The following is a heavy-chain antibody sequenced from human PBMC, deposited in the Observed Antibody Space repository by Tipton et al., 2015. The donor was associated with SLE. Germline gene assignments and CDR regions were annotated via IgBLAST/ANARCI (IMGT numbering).Heavy chain of an antibody. J-gene: IGHJ4*02. CDR1: GGSISNYY. V-gene: IGHV4-59*01. CDR2: ISNSGNT. D-gene: IGHD3-10*01. CDR3: ANGGTSFHRI. Sequence: LRLSCTVSGGSISNYYWSWIRQPPGKGLEWIGYISNSGNTNYNPSLKSRVTISVDTSKNQFSLKLSSVTAADTAVYHCANGGTSFHRIWGQGTLVTVSS.